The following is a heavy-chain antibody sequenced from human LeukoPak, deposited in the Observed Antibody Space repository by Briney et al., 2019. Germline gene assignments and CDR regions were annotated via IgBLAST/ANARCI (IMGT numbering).Heavy chain of an antibody. V-gene: IGHV1-2*04. D-gene: IGHD6-13*01. CDR1: GYTFTGYY. CDR3: ARGSLRSSNNPLYWFDP. CDR2: INPNSGGT. Sequence: ASVKVSCKASGYTFTGYYIHWVRQAPGQGLEWMGWINPNSGGTNYAQKFQGLVTMTRDTSISTAYMELSRLRSDDTAVYYCARGSLRSSNNPLYWFDPWGQGTLVTVSS. J-gene: IGHJ5*02.